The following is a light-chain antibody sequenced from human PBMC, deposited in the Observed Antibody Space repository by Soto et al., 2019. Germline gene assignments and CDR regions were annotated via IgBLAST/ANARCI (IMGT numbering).Light chain of an antibody. Sequence: TQSPSTLSASVGGRVTITCRASQSISPWLAWYQQKPGTAPKLLIYDASSLDSGVPSRFSGSGSGTEFTLTISSLQPDDSATYYCQQYKSYPWTFGQGTKVEIK. V-gene: IGKV1-5*01. J-gene: IGKJ1*01. CDR2: DAS. CDR3: QQYKSYPWT. CDR1: QSISPW.